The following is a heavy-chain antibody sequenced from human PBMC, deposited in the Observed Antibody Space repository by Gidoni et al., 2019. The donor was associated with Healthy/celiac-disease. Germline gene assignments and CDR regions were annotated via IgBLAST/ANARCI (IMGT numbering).Heavy chain of an antibody. CDR1: GFTFSSYS. V-gene: IGHV3-21*01. Sequence: EVQLVESGGGLAKPGGSLSRSGAACGFTFSSYSMNWVRQAPGKGLEWVSSISSSSSYIYYADSVKGRFTISRDNAKNSLYLQMNSLRAEDTAVYYCARDLGLYGVDYWGQGTLVTVSS. CDR3: ARDLGLYGVDY. D-gene: IGHD2-8*01. J-gene: IGHJ4*02. CDR2: ISSSSSYI.